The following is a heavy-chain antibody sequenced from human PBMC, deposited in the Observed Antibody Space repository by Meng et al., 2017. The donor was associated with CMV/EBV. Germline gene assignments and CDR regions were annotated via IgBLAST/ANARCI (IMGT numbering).Heavy chain of an antibody. J-gene: IGHJ6*02. D-gene: IGHD1-26*01. CDR1: GFTFSSYA. V-gene: IGHV3-30-3*01. CDR2: ISYDGSNK. CDR3: AKEIVGATIYYYYGIDV. Sequence: GEYLKISCEASGFTFSSYAMHWVRQAPGKGLEWVAVISYDGSNKYYADSVKGRFTISRDNSKNTLYLQMNSLGAEDTAVYYCAKEIVGATIYYYYGIDVWGQGTTVTVSS.